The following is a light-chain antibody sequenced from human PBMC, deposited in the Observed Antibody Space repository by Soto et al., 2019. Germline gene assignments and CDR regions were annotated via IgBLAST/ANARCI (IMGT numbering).Light chain of an antibody. V-gene: IGKV1-8*01. J-gene: IGKJ1*01. CDR1: QVISSY. CDR3: QQYYSYPLT. CDR2: AAS. Sequence: AIRMTQSPSSFSASTGDRVTITCRASQVISSYLAWYQQKPGKAPKLLIYAASTLQSGVPSRFSGSGSWTDFTLTISCLQSEDFATYYCQQYYSYPLTFGQGTKVEIK.